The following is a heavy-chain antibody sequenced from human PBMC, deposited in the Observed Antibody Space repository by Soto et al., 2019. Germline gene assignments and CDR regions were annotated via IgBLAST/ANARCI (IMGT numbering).Heavy chain of an antibody. D-gene: IGHD3-3*01. J-gene: IGHJ6*02. Sequence: GASVKVSCKASGDTFTGYYMHWVRQAPGQGLEWMGWINPNSGGTNYAQKFQGRVTMTRDTSISTAYMELSRLRSDDTAVYYCARVRTIFGVAHIYYYGMDVWGQGTTVTVSS. V-gene: IGHV1-2*02. CDR1: GDTFTGYY. CDR2: INPNSGGT. CDR3: ARVRTIFGVAHIYYYGMDV.